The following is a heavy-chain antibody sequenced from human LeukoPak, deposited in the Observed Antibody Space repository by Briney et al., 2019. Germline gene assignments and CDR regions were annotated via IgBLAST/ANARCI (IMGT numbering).Heavy chain of an antibody. D-gene: IGHD6-19*01. J-gene: IGHJ5*02. CDR2: IGGSGGGT. CDR3: AKANSGSWKSGWFDP. CDR1: GFTFSTYA. Sequence: GGSLRLSCAASGFTFSTYAMSWVRQAPGKGLEWVSGIGGSGGGTYYADSVKGRLIISRDTFKSTLYLQMNNLRAEDTAIYYCAKANSGSWKSGWFDPWGQGTLVTVSS. V-gene: IGHV3-23*01.